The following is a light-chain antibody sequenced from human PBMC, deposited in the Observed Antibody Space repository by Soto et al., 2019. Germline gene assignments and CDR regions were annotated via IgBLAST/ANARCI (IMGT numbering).Light chain of an antibody. J-gene: IGLJ3*02. Sequence: QSVLARPPSVSGTPGQRVTISCSGAPSNIGSNNVYCYQQLRGAAPKHVIYSKDQRPSGVPDRVSGSKYGTSDSLAISELRSEDEADYFCAAWDDSLRGVMFGGGTKLTVL. CDR2: SKD. V-gene: IGLV1-47*02. CDR1: PSNIGSNN. CDR3: AAWDDSLRGVM.